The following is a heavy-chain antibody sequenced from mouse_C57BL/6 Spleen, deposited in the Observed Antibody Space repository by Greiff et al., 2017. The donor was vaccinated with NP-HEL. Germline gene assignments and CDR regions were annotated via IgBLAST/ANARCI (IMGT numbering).Heavy chain of an antibody. CDR1: GYTFTSYW. Sequence: QVQLKQPGAELVRPGSSVKLSCKASGYTFTSYWMDWVKQRPGQGLEWIGNIYPSDSETHYNQKFKDKATLTVDKSSSTAYMQLSSLTSEDSAVYYCARLPSYDYDNGVYAMDYWGQGTSVTVSS. J-gene: IGHJ4*01. CDR3: ARLPSYDYDNGVYAMDY. V-gene: IGHV1-61*01. D-gene: IGHD2-4*01. CDR2: IYPSDSET.